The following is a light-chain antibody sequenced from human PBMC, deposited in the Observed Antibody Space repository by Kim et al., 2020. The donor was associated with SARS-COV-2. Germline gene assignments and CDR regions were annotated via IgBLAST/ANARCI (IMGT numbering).Light chain of an antibody. CDR3: QQRSNWPPWT. Sequence: SPGERVTLSCSASQSVSSYLAWYQQKTGQAPRLLIYDASNRATGIPARFSGSGSGTDFTLTISSLEPEDFAVYYCQQRSNWPPWTFGQGTKVYIK. CDR2: DAS. J-gene: IGKJ1*01. CDR1: QSVSSY. V-gene: IGKV3-11*01.